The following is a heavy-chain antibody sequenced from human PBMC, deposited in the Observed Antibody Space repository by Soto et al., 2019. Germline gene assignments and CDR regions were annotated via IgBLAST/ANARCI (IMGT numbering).Heavy chain of an antibody. CDR1: GYTFTGYY. V-gene: IGHV1-2*04. CDR3: ARAGPGIAVAGIERGWYGMDV. D-gene: IGHD6-19*01. CDR2: INPNSGGT. J-gene: IGHJ6*02. Sequence: ASVKVSCKASGYTFTGYYMHWVRQAPGQGLEWMGWINPNSGGTNYAQKFQGWVTMTRDTSISTAYMELSRLRSDDTAVYYCARAGPGIAVAGIERGWYGMDVWGQGTTVTVSS.